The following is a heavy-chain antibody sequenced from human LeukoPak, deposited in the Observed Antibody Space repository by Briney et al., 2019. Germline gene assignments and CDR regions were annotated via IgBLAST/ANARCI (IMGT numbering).Heavy chain of an antibody. J-gene: IGHJ6*03. CDR2: TIPIFGTA. CDR3: ARSSGDIVVVVADPTDYYYYMDV. D-gene: IGHD2-15*01. Sequence: ASVKVSCKASGGTLSRYAISWVRQAPGQGLEWMGGTIPIFGTANYAQKFQGRVTITADKSTSTTYMELSSLRSEDTAVYYCARSSGDIVVVVADPTDYYYYMDVGGKGTTVTVSS. V-gene: IGHV1-69*06. CDR1: GGTLSRYA.